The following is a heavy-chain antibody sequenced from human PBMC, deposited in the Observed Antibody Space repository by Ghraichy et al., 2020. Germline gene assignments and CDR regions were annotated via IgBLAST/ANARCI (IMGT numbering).Heavy chain of an antibody. J-gene: IGHJ4*02. Sequence: LSLTCAASGFTFDDYAMHWVRQAPGKGLEWVSLISWDGGSTYYADSVKGRFTISRDNSKNSLYLQMNSLRAEDTALYYCAKAPASIAAAPTDYWGQGTLVTVSS. D-gene: IGHD6-13*01. CDR2: ISWDGGST. V-gene: IGHV3-43D*03. CDR1: GFTFDDYA. CDR3: AKAPASIAAAPTDY.